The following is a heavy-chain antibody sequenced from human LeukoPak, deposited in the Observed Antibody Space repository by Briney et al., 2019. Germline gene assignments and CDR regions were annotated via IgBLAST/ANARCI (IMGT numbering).Heavy chain of an antibody. Sequence: GGSLRLSCAASGFAISNFWMSWVRQAPGKGLEWVGNIRRDGGLKFYVASVKGRFTISRDNAKNSLYLQMNSLTAEDTAVYYCATSHDSSGNNWGQGTLVTVSS. CDR1: GFAISNFW. J-gene: IGHJ4*02. V-gene: IGHV3-7*01. CDR3: ATSHDSSGNN. CDR2: IRRDGGLK. D-gene: IGHD3-22*01.